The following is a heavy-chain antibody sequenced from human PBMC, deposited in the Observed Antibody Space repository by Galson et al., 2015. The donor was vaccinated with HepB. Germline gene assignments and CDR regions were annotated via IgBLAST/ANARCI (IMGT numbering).Heavy chain of an antibody. CDR1: GFTFDDYA. V-gene: IGHV3-9*01. CDR2: ISWNSGSI. Sequence: SLRLSCAASGFTFDDYAMHWVRQAPGKGLEWVSGISWNSGSIGYADSVKGRFTISRDNAKNSLYLQMNSLRAEDTALYYCAKDRLPNWGWYDYWGQGTLVTVSS. J-gene: IGHJ4*02. D-gene: IGHD7-27*01. CDR3: AKDRLPNWGWYDY.